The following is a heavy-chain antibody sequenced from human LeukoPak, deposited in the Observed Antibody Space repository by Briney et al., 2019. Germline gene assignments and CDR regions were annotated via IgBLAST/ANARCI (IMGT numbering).Heavy chain of an antibody. J-gene: IGHJ4*02. Sequence: ASVKVSCKASGYTFTNYCMHWVRQSPGQGLEWMGIINPSGGSTSYAQKFQGRVTMTRDTSTSTVYMELSSLRSEDTAVYYCARGGSSWESDYWGQGTLVTVSS. CDR3: ARGGSSWESDY. D-gene: IGHD6-13*01. CDR2: INPSGGST. CDR1: GYTFTNYC. V-gene: IGHV1-46*01.